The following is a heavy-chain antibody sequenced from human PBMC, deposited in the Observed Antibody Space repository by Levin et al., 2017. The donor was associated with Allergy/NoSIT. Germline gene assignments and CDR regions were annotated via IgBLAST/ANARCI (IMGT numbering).Heavy chain of an antibody. V-gene: IGHV3-30-3*01. J-gene: IGHJ6*03. CDR2: ISYDGSNK. CDR3: ARGMVRGEYYYYYMDV. Sequence: LSLTCAASGFTFSSYAMHWVRQAPGKGLEWVAVISYDGSNKYYADSVKGRFTISRDNSKNTLYLQMNSLRAEDTAVYYCARGMVRGEYYYYYMDVWGKGTTVTVSS. CDR1: GFTFSSYA. D-gene: IGHD3-10*01.